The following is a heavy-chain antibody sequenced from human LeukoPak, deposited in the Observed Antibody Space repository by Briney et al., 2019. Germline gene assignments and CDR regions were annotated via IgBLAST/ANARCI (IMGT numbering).Heavy chain of an antibody. CDR1: GFTFSTYA. Sequence: GGSLRLSCAASGFTFSTYAMNWVRQAPGKGLEWVSAISGSGAKTYYADFVKGRFTISRDNYKNTLYLQMNSLRAEDTAVYYCAKEYSGSFSPFPSYFDYWGQGTLVTVSS. CDR2: ISGSGAKT. CDR3: AKEYSGSFSPFPSYFDY. V-gene: IGHV3-23*01. D-gene: IGHD1-26*01. J-gene: IGHJ4*02.